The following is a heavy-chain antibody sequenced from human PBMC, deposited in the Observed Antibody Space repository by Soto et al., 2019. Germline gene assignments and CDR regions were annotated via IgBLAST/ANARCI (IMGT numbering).Heavy chain of an antibody. J-gene: IGHJ3*02. CDR1: GGSISSGGYY. CDR3: ASAGYCSGGSCYSGLFSAFDI. Sequence: QVQLQESGPGLVKPSQTLSLTCTVSGGSISSGGYYWSWIRQHPGKGLEWIGYIYYSGSTYYNPSLKSRVTIPVDTSKTQFSLKLSSVTAADTAVYYCASAGYCSGGSCYSGLFSAFDIWGQGTMVTVSS. V-gene: IGHV4-31*03. CDR2: IYYSGST. D-gene: IGHD2-15*01.